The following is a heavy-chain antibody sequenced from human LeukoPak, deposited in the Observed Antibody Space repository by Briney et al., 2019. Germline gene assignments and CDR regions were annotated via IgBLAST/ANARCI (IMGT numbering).Heavy chain of an antibody. CDR2: IGGTGVRT. D-gene: IGHD3-16*01. Sequence: GGSLRLSCASSGFTFSSYAMSWVRQAPGKGLEWVSTIGGTGVRTYYADSVKGRFTISRDNAKNTLYLQINSLRAEDTAVYFCAKDRLGGPYFFHYWGQGTLVTVSS. V-gene: IGHV3-23*01. CDR1: GFTFSSYA. CDR3: AKDRLGGPYFFHY. J-gene: IGHJ4*02.